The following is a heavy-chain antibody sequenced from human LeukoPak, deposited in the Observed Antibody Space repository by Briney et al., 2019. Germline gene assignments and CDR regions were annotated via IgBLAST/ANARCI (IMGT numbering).Heavy chain of an antibody. V-gene: IGHV4-4*09. J-gene: IGHJ6*03. CDR3: ARFWSGYYQKEYYYMDV. Sequence: SETLSLTCTVSGGSISSYYWSWIRQPPGKGLGWIGYIYTSGSTNYNPSLKSRVTTSVDTSKNQFSLKLSSVTAADTAVYYCARFWSGYYQKEYYYMDVWGKGTTVTVSS. CDR2: IYTSGST. D-gene: IGHD3-3*01. CDR1: GGSISSYY.